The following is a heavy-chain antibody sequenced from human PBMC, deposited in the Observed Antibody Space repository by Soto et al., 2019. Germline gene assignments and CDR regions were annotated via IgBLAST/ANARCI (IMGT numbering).Heavy chain of an antibody. CDR3: ARVRRGDTAIDLDY. V-gene: IGHV1-3*04. CDR2: INTGNGNT. Sequence: ASVTVSWPASGSTFPSYVMHWVRQATGQRPECMGWINTGNGNTECTQKFQGRVTITRDTSASTTYMELSSLRSEDTAVYYCARVRRGDTAIDLDYWGQGTLVTVSS. CDR1: GSTFPSYV. D-gene: IGHD5-18*01. J-gene: IGHJ4*02.